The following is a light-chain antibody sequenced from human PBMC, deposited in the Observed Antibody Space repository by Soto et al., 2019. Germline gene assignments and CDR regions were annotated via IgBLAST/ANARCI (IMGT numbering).Light chain of an antibody. CDR2: EVS. CDR1: SSDVGAYTY. CDR3: SSYTTSNTLV. V-gene: IGLV2-14*01. J-gene: IGLJ2*01. Sequence: QSVLTQPASVSGSPGQSITISCTGTSSDVGAYTYVSWYQQHPGKAPKLMIFEVSDRPSGVSNRFSGSKSGNTASLTISGLQVEDEADYYCSSYTTSNTLVFGGGTKLTVL.